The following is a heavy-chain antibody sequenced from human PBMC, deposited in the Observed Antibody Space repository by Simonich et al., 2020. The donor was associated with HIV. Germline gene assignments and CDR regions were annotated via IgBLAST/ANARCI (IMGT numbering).Heavy chain of an antibody. CDR3: ARGETSSSWSTFDY. V-gene: IGHV3-74*01. CDR1: GFTFSRYW. Sequence: EVQLVESGGGLVQPGGSLRLSCVASGFTFSRYWMHWLRQAPGKGMGWVPRVHSDGITTTYADSVKGRFTSSRDNAKNTLDLQMNSLRAEDTAVYFCARGETSSSWSTFDYWGQGTPVTVSS. CDR2: VHSDGITT. J-gene: IGHJ4*02. D-gene: IGHD6-13*01.